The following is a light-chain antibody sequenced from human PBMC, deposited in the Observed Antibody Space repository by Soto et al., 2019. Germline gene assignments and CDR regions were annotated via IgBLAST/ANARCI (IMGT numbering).Light chain of an antibody. J-gene: IGKJ4*01. Sequence: EIVLTQSPGARSLSAGEGATRTWSASDSISSSYLAWYQQRRGQAPRRLIYSTSTRAAGISPRFSGSGAGRDFTLTIRRLEPEDSAIYYCQQYGASPPATFGGGTKADI. CDR2: STS. CDR1: DSISSSY. CDR3: QQYGASPPAT. V-gene: IGKV3-20*01.